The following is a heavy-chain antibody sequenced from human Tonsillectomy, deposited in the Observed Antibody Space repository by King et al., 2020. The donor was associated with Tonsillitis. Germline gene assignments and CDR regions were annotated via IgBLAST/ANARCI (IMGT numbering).Heavy chain of an antibody. Sequence: VQLVESGGGVVQPGRSLRLSCAASGFTFSSYTMHWVRQAPGKGLEWVALISYDGSNKYYADSVKGRFTISRDNSKNTLYLQMNSLRAEDTAVYYCARAPEYDYFDYWGQGTLVTVSS. V-gene: IGHV3-30*04. J-gene: IGHJ4*02. D-gene: IGHD6-6*01. CDR3: ARAPEYDYFDY. CDR1: GFTFSSYT. CDR2: ISYDGSNK.